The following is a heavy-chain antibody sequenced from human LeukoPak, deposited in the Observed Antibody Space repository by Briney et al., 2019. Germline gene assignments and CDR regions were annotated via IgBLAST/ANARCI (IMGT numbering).Heavy chain of an antibody. CDR2: INHSGSI. CDR1: GGSFSGYY. Sequence: SETLSLTCAVYGGSFSGYYWSWIRQPPGKGLGWIGEINHSGSINYNPSLKSRVTISADTSKNQFSLKLSSVTAADTAVYYCARVAWSGYWIDYWGQGTLVTVSS. V-gene: IGHV4-34*01. J-gene: IGHJ4*02. D-gene: IGHD5-12*01. CDR3: ARVAWSGYWIDY.